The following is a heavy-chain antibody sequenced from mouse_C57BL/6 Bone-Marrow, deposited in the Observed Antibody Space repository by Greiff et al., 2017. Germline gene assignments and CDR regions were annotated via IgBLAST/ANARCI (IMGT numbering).Heavy chain of an antibody. J-gene: IGHJ3*01. CDR3: VRLGGNYGIFAD. CDR1: GYTFTNYW. CDR2: IYPGGGYT. D-gene: IGHD2-1*01. V-gene: IGHV1-63*01. Sequence: VQLQQSGAELVRPGTSVKMSCKASGYTFTNYWIGWAKQRPGHGLEWIGDIYPGGGYTNYNEKFKGKDTLTAYKSSSTAYMQVSSLTSEDAAIYYCVRLGGNYGIFADWGKGTLVTVSA.